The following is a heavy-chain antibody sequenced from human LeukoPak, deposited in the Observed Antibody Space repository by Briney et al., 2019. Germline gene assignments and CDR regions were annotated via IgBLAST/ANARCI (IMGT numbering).Heavy chain of an antibody. CDR3: ARVAAMVVSHYYYMDV. D-gene: IGHD5-18*01. J-gene: IGHJ6*03. Sequence: PGGSLRLSCAASGFTFSSYEMNWVRQAPGKGLEWVSYISSSGSTIYYADSVKGRFTISRDNAKNSLYLQMNSLRAEDTAVYYCARVAAMVVSHYYYMDVWGKGTTVTISS. CDR1: GFTFSSYE. CDR2: ISSSGSTI. V-gene: IGHV3-48*03.